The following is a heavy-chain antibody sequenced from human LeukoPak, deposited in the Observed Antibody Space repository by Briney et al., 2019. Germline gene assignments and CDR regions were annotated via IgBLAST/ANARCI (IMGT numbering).Heavy chain of an antibody. J-gene: IGHJ3*02. CDR1: GYTFTGYY. Sequence: ASVKVSCKASGYTFTGYYMHWVRQAPGQGLEWMGWINPNSGGTNYAQKFQGRVTMTRDTSISTAYMELSRLRSEDTAVYYCARGAEWLLYAFDIWGQGTMVTVSS. V-gene: IGHV1-2*02. CDR2: INPNSGGT. D-gene: IGHD3-3*01. CDR3: ARGAEWLLYAFDI.